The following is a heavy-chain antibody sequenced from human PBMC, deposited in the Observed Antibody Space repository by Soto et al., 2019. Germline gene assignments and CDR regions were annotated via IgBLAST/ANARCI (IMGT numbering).Heavy chain of an antibody. D-gene: IGHD3-22*01. J-gene: IGHJ4*02. V-gene: IGHV1-3*01. CDR2: INAGNGNT. Sequence: ASVKVACKASGYTFTSYAMHWVRLAPGQRLEWMGWINAGNGNTKYSQKFQGRVTITRDTSASTAYMELSSLRSEDTAVYYCARERNREYYYDSSAFDYWGQGTLVTVSS. CDR1: GYTFTSYA. CDR3: ARERNREYYYDSSAFDY.